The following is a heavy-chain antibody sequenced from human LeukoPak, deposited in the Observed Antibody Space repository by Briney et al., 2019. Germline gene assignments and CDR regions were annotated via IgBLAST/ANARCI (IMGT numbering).Heavy chain of an antibody. Sequence: GRSLRLSCAAPGFTFDDYAMHWVRQAPGKGLEWVSGISWNSGSIGYVDSVKGRFTISRDNAKNSLYLQVNSLRAEDTALYYCAKDSRYNWNVFDYWGQGTLVTVSS. J-gene: IGHJ4*02. CDR3: AKDSRYNWNVFDY. V-gene: IGHV3-9*01. CDR2: ISWNSGSI. CDR1: GFTFDDYA. D-gene: IGHD1-20*01.